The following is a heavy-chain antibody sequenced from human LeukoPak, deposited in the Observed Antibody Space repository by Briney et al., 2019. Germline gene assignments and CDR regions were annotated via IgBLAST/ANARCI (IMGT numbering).Heavy chain of an antibody. CDR1: GYSISSGLY. CDR2: IYHSGNT. CDR3: ARGTGGYYANFDY. V-gene: IGHV4-38-2*01. J-gene: IGHJ4*02. D-gene: IGHD3-10*01. Sequence: SETLSLTCAVSGYSISSGLYWGWIRQPPGKGLEWIGSIYHSGNTYYNPPLKSRVTISVDTSNNQFSLKLSSVTAADTAVYHCARGTGGYYANFDYWGQGTLVTVSS.